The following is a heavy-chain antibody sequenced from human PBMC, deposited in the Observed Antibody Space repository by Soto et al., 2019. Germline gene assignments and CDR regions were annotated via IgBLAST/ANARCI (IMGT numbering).Heavy chain of an antibody. CDR1: GDSVSSNSAA. J-gene: IGHJ5*02. D-gene: IGHD3-22*01. CDR2: TYYRSKCYN. CDR3: AREVTMIVVVDHLRTLNWFDP. Sequence: SQTLSLTCAISGDSVSSNSAAWNWIRQSPSRGLEWLGRTYYRSKCYNDYAVSVKSRITINPDTSKNQFSLQLNSVTPEDTAVYYCAREVTMIVVVDHLRTLNWFDPWGQGTLVTVSS. V-gene: IGHV6-1*01.